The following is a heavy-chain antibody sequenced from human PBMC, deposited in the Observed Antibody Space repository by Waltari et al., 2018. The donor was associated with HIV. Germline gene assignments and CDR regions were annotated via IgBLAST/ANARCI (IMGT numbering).Heavy chain of an antibody. J-gene: IGHJ4*02. D-gene: IGHD3-22*01. Sequence: EVQLVESGGGLVQPGGSLRLSCAASDFPFHNYWMTWVRQAPGKGLEWVANIKQDESEKYYVDSVKGRFTISRDNAKNSLFLQMNSLRAEDTAVYYCAREALYDSSGYYFDYWGQGTLVTVSS. CDR3: AREALYDSSGYYFDY. V-gene: IGHV3-7*01. CDR2: IKQDESEK. CDR1: DFPFHNYW.